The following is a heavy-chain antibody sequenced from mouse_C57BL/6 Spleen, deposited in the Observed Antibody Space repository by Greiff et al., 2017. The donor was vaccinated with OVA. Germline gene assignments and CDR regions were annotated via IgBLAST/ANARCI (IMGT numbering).Heavy chain of an antibody. CDR1: GYTFTSYW. D-gene: IGHD2-1*01. J-gene: IGHJ4*01. CDR2: IDPSDSET. V-gene: IGHV1-52*01. Sequence: VQLQQSGAELVRPGSSVKLSCKASGYTFTSYWMHWVKQRPIQGLEWIGNIDPSDSETHYNQKFKDKATLTVDKSSSTAYMQLSSLTSEDSAVYYCALYGNYRAYAMDYWGQGTSVTVSS. CDR3: ALYGNYRAYAMDY.